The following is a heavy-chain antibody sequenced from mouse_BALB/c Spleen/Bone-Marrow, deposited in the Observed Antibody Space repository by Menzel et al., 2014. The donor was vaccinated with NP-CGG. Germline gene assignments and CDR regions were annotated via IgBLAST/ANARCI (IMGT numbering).Heavy chain of an antibody. J-gene: IGHJ2*01. V-gene: IGHV5-17*02. CDR2: ISSGSSTI. CDR1: GFTFSSFG. CDR3: AIEGYYDY. Sequence: EVKLVESGGGLVQPGGSRKLSCAASGFTFSSFGMHWVRQAPEKGLEWVAYISSGSSTIYYADTVKGRFTISRDNPKNTLSLQMTSLRSEDTAMYYCAIEGYYDYWGQGTTLTVSA. D-gene: IGHD2-3*01.